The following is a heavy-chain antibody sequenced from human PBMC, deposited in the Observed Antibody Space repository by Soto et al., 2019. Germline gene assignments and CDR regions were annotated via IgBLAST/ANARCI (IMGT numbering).Heavy chain of an antibody. CDR3: ARDPTYSSSASDY. D-gene: IGHD6-13*01. CDR1: GFTFSSYW. Sequence: GGSLRLSWAASGFTFSSYWMSWVRQAPGKGLEWVANIKQDGSEKYYVDSVKGRFTISRDNAKNSLYLQMNSLRAEDTAVYYCARDPTYSSSASDYWGQGTLVTVSS. J-gene: IGHJ4*02. CDR2: IKQDGSEK. V-gene: IGHV3-7*05.